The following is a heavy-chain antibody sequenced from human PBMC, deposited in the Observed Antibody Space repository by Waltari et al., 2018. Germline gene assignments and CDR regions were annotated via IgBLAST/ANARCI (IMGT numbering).Heavy chain of an antibody. Sequence: EVQLAESGGGLVKPGGSLRLSCVASGFSFKTYIMNWVRQAPGKGREWISSSYVSMKGFTYYADSVKGRFSVSRDNDRNSLFLEMSSLRAEDTAIYYCARSYDTSSPFDYWGQGTLVSVSS. D-gene: IGHD5-18*01. CDR2: SYVSMKGFT. CDR1: GFSFKTYI. CDR3: ARSYDTSSPFDY. V-gene: IGHV3-21*01. J-gene: IGHJ4*02.